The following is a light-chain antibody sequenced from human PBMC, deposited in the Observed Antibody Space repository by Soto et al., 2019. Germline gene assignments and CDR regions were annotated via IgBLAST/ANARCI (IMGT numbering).Light chain of an antibody. CDR2: AAS. J-gene: IGKJ1*01. Sequence: IEMTHCPPSLSASVGDRVHIPGRASQGNRNDLGWYQKKQGKAPKXLIYAASSLQSGVPSRFSGSGSGTELTITISSLQPEDFETYYCLQHNSYPRTFGQGTKVDIK. CDR3: LQHNSYPRT. V-gene: IGKV1-17*01. CDR1: QGNRND.